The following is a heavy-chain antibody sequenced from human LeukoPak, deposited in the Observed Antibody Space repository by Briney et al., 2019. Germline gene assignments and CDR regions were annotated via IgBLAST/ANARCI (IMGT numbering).Heavy chain of an antibody. D-gene: IGHD3-22*01. CDR1: GFTFSSYS. Sequence: GGSLRLSCAASGFTFSSYSMDWVRQAPVKGLEWVSSISSSSSYIYYADSVKGRFTISRDNAKNSLYLQMNSLRAEDTAVYYCARDYYDSSGLLLFDYWGQGTLVTVSS. CDR3: ARDYYDSSGLLLFDY. J-gene: IGHJ4*02. V-gene: IGHV3-21*01. CDR2: ISSSSSYI.